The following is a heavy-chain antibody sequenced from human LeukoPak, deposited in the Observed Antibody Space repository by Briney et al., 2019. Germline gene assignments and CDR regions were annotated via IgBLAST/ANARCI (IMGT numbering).Heavy chain of an antibody. CDR1: GFTFSSYA. Sequence: GGPVRLFCAASGFTFSSYAMHWVRQAPGKGLEGVAVISYDGSNKYYADSVKGRFTISRDNSKNTLYLQMNSLRAEDTAVYYCARKSCSSTSCYSHFDYWGQGTLVTVSS. V-gene: IGHV3-30*04. CDR2: ISYDGSNK. D-gene: IGHD2-2*01. J-gene: IGHJ4*02. CDR3: ARKSCSSTSCYSHFDY.